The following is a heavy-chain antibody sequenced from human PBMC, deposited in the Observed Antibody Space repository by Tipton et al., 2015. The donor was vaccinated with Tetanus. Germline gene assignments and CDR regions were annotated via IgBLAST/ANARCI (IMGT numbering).Heavy chain of an antibody. J-gene: IGHJ5*02. V-gene: IGHV4-59*01. CDR3: AKDPASRGWFDP. Sequence: TLSLTCEVSGGSSSSFYWSWIRQPPGKGLEWLAYVSYSGRTNSNYSLKSRITISQDTSKNQFSLRLTSVTAADTAVYYCAKDPASRGWFDPWGQGTLVSVSS. CDR2: VSYSGRT. CDR1: GGSSSSFY.